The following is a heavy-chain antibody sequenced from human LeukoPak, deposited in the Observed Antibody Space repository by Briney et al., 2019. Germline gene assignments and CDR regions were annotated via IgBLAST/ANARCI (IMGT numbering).Heavy chain of an antibody. J-gene: IGHJ4*02. CDR1: GYTFSSYA. V-gene: IGHV1-18*01. CDR3: ARDRGLRATAGSRFDY. Sequence: ASVKVSCKASGYTFSSYAVTWVRQAPGQGLQWMGWISAYNGNTHYSQNLQGRVTMTIDTSTSTAYMDLTTLTSDDTAVYYCARDRGLRATAGSRFDYWGQGTLVIVSS. CDR2: ISAYNGNT. D-gene: IGHD6-13*01.